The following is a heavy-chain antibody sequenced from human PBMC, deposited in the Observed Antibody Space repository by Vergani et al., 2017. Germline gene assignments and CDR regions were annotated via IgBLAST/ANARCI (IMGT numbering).Heavy chain of an antibody. V-gene: IGHV1-3*01. CDR1: GSTFTSYA. CDR3: ASSRYCSSTSCPLDY. J-gene: IGHJ4*02. CDR2: INAGNGNT. D-gene: IGHD2-2*01. Sequence: QVQLVQSGAEVKKPGASVKVSCKASGSTFTSYAMHWVRQAPGQRLEWMGWINAGNGNTKYSQKFQGRVTITRDTSASTAYMELSSLRSEDTAVYYCASSRYCSSTSCPLDYWGQGTLVTVSS.